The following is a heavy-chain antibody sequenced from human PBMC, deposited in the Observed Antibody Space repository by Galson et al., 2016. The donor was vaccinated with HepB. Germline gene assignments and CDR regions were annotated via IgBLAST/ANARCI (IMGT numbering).Heavy chain of an antibody. Sequence: SLRLSCAVSGFTFSSYDMHWVRQAPGKGLEWVAVVSFDGNNNFYADSVKGRFTISRDNSRNTLYLQINSLRPEDTAVYYCARGLRCFPLGVYYYYGLDVWGKGTTVTVS. CDR2: VSFDGNNN. CDR3: ARGLRCFPLGVYYYYGLDV. V-gene: IGHV3-30*14. CDR1: GFTFSSYD. J-gene: IGHJ6*04. D-gene: IGHD3-9*01.